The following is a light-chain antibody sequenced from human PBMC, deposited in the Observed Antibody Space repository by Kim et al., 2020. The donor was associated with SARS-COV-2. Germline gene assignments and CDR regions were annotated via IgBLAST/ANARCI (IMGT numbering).Light chain of an antibody. CDR3: QSYDSSTRV. J-gene: IGLJ3*02. V-gene: IGLV6-57*04. CDR2: EDN. CDR1: SGSIASNY. Sequence: NFMLTQPPSVSESPGKTVTISCTRSSGSIASNYVQWYQQRPGSAPTTVIYEDNQRPSGVPDRFSGSIDSSSNSASLTISGLKTEDEADYYCQSYDSSTRVFGGGTKLTVL.